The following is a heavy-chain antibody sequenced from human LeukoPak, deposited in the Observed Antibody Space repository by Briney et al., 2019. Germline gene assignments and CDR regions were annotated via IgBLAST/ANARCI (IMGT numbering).Heavy chain of an antibody. CDR1: GGSIRSGSYY. D-gene: IGHD6-19*01. Sequence: SSETLSLTCTVSGGSIRSGSYYWSWIRQPAGKGLEWIGRIHTSGSTNYNPSLKSRVTISVDMSKNQFSLNLTSVAAADTAVYYCARVGSDSSGWRRFDYWGQGTLVTVSS. CDR2: IHTSGST. J-gene: IGHJ4*02. CDR3: ARVGSDSSGWRRFDY. V-gene: IGHV4-61*02.